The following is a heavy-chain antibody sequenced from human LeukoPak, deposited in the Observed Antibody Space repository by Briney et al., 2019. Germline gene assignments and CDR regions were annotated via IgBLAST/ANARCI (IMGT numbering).Heavy chain of an antibody. CDR3: ASSLVAGYYYYSYYYMDV. J-gene: IGHJ6*03. V-gene: IGHV3-21*01. CDR1: GFIFSSHG. D-gene: IGHD5-18*01. CDR2: ISPSGDNT. Sequence: GGSLRLSCAASGFIFSSHGMNWVRQAPGKGLEWVSGISPSGDNTYYADSVKGRFTISRDNAKNSLYLQMNSLRAGDTAVYYCASSLVAGYYYYSYYYMDVWGKGTTVTVSS.